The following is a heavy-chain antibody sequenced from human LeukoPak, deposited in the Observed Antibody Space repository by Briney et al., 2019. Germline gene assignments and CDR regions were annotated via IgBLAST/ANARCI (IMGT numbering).Heavy chain of an antibody. D-gene: IGHD5-12*01. J-gene: IGHJ4*02. CDR2: ISGSGSST. CDR1: GFTFSNYA. CDR3: AKDQAWLRFDY. V-gene: IGHV3-23*01. Sequence: TGGSLRLSCAASGFTFSNYAMSWVRQAPGKGLEWVSAISGSGSSTYYADSVKGRFTISRDNSKNTLYLQMNSLRAEDTAVYYCAKDQAWLRFDYWGQGTLVTVSS.